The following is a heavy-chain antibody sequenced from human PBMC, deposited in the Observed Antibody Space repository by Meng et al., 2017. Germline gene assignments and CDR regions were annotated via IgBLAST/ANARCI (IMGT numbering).Heavy chain of an antibody. CDR2: ISYDGSNK. V-gene: IGHV3-30*04. J-gene: IGHJ3*02. D-gene: IGHD4-23*01. CDR1: GFTFSSYA. CDR3: ASGDYDGNSAAFDI. Sequence: GGSLRLSCAASGFTFSSYAMHWVRQAPGKGLEWVAVISYDGSNKYYADSVKGRFTISRDNSKNTLYLQMNSLRAEDTAVYYCASGDYDGNSAAFDIWGQGTMVTVSS.